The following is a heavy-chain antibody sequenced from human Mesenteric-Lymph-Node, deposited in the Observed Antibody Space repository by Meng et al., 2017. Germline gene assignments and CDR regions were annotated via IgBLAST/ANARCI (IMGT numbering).Heavy chain of an antibody. CDR1: GGSISSSSYY. J-gene: IGHJ5*02. D-gene: IGHD5-24*01. V-gene: IGHV4-39*07. Sequence: GSLRLSCTVSGGSISSSSYYWGWIRQPPGKGLEWIGSIYYSGNSYYNPSLKSRVTISVDTSKNQFSLKLSSVTAADTAVYYCARGEMGPNWFDPWGQGTLVTVSS. CDR2: IYYSGNS. CDR3: ARGEMGPNWFDP.